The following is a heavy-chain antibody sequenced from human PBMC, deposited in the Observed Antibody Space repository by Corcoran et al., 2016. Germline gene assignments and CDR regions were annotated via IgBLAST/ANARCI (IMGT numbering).Heavy chain of an antibody. Sequence: EVQLVQSGAEVKKPGESLKISCQASGYTFTTYWVGWVRQMPGKGLEWMGIIYPGDSDARYSLSFQGQVTISADKSINTAYVQWSSLKASDTAIYYCARLAVVAGKNTHFDLWGQGTVVTVSS. D-gene: IGHD2-15*01. V-gene: IGHV5-51*01. CDR3: ARLAVVAGKNTHFDL. CDR1: GYTFTTYW. CDR2: IYPGDSDA. J-gene: IGHJ4*02.